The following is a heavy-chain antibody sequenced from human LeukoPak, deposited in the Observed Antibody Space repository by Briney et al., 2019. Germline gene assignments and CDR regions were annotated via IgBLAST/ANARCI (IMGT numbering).Heavy chain of an antibody. CDR3: ARESGIQLSPIDY. D-gene: IGHD5-18*01. J-gene: IGHJ4*02. Sequence: SETLSLTCTVSGGSISSYYWSWIRQPPGKGLEWIGYIYYSGSTNYNPSLKSRVTISVDTSKNQFSLKLSSVTAADTAVYYCARESGIQLSPIDYWGQGTLVTVSS. CDR1: GGSISSYY. V-gene: IGHV4-59*12. CDR2: IYYSGST.